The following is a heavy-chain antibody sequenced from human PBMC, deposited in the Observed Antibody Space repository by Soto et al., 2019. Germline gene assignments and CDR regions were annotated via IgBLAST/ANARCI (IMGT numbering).Heavy chain of an antibody. D-gene: IGHD5-18*01. CDR1: GFTFSSYW. Sequence: GGSLRLSCAASGFTFSSYWMHWVRQAPGKVLVWVSRINSDGSSTSYADSVKGRFTISRDNAKNTLYLQMNSLRAEDTAVYYCARGADTPFDYWGQGTLVTVSS. V-gene: IGHV3-74*01. CDR2: INSDGSST. J-gene: IGHJ4*02. CDR3: ARGADTPFDY.